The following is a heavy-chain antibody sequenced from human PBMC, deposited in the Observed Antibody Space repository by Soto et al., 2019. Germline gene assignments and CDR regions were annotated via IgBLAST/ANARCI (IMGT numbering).Heavy chain of an antibody. D-gene: IGHD1-26*01. CDR1: GFSFRSFG. J-gene: IGHJ4*02. Sequence: ELVESGGGVVQPGRSLRLSCEGSGFSFRSFGMHWVRQSPAKGLEWLAIISFDGSNQYYADSVKGQFIISRDNYKNTVYLEMNNLRPEDTAVYYCAKDRGRGSYPGGDFDHWGLGTLVTVSS. CDR3: AKDRGRGSYPGGDFDH. V-gene: IGHV3-30*18. CDR2: ISFDGSNQ.